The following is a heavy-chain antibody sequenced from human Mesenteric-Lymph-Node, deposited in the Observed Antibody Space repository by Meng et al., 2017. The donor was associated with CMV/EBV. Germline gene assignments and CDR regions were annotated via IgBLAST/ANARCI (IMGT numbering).Heavy chain of an antibody. CDR2: ISAIGGSA. V-gene: IGHV3-23*01. CDR3: ATSTQPSGGRYWEYYFDH. Sequence: GESLKISCAASGFTFSSYSMNWVRQAPGKGLGWVSGISAIGGSAFHADSVKGRFTISRDNAKNTVFLQISSLRADDTAVYYCATSTQPSGGRYWEYYFDHWGQGTLVTVSS. CDR1: GFTFSSYS. J-gene: IGHJ4*02. D-gene: IGHD1-26*01.